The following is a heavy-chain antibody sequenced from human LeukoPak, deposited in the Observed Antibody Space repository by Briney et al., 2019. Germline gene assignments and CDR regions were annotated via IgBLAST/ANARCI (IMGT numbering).Heavy chain of an antibody. Sequence: ASVTVSCKASGYTFTSYYMHWVRQAPGQGLEWMGIINPSGGSTSYAQKFQGRVTMTRDTSTSTVYMELSSLRSEDTAVYYCARSQRGSGYKNWFDPWGQGTLVTVSS. CDR1: GYTFTSYY. J-gene: IGHJ5*02. CDR2: INPSGGST. V-gene: IGHV1-46*01. CDR3: ARSQRGSGYKNWFDP. D-gene: IGHD3-22*01.